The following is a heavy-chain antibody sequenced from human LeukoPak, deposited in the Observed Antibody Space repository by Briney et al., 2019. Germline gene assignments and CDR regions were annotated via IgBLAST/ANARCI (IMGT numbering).Heavy chain of an antibody. V-gene: IGHV1-69*06. CDR3: ARSRYSSGWDYYFDY. Sequence: ASVKVSCKASGGTFSSYAISWVRQAPGQGLEWMGGIIPIFGTANYAQKFQGRVTITADKSSSTAYMELSSLRSEGTAVYYCARSRYSSGWDYYFDYWGQGTLVTVSS. CDR2: IIPIFGTA. CDR1: GGTFSSYA. D-gene: IGHD6-19*01. J-gene: IGHJ4*02.